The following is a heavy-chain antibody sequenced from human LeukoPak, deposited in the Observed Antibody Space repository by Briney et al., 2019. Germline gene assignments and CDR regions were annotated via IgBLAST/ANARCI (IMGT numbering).Heavy chain of an antibody. CDR2: ISSSGSTI. Sequence: GSLRLSCAASGFTFSDYYMSWIRQAPGKGLEWVSYISSSGSTIYYADSVKGRFTISRDNAKNSLYLQMNSLRAEDTAVYYCARDQIWRYYYDSSGYSNWFDPWGQGTLVTVSS. D-gene: IGHD3-22*01. CDR3: ARDQIWRYYYDSSGYSNWFDP. V-gene: IGHV3-11*04. CDR1: GFTFSDYY. J-gene: IGHJ5*02.